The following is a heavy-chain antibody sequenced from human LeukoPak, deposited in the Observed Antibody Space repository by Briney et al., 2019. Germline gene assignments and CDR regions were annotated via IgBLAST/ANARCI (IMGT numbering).Heavy chain of an antibody. V-gene: IGHV3-33*08. J-gene: IGHJ3*02. Sequence: GSLRLSCAASEFTFRSYAMHWVRQAPGKGLEWVAVIWYDGSNKYYADSVKGRFTISRDNSKNTLYLQMNSLRAEDTAVYYCARDSSLNAFDIWGQGTMVTVSS. CDR1: EFTFRSYA. D-gene: IGHD6-6*01. CDR2: IWYDGSNK. CDR3: ARDSSLNAFDI.